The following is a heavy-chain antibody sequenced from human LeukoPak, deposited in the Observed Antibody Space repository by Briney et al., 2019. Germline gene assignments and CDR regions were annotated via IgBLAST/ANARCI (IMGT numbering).Heavy chain of an antibody. CDR3: ARYSNPPLRGVTTGYYYYYGMDV. V-gene: IGHV3-23*01. CDR2: ISSSGSTT. CDR1: GFTFSSYA. Sequence: RGSLRLSCAASGFTFSSYAMSWVRQAPGKGLEWVSVISSSGSTTFYADSVKGRFTISRDKSKNTLYLQMNSLRAGDTAVYYCARYSNPPLRGVTTGYYYYYGMDVWGQGTTVSVSS. D-gene: IGHD4-17*01. J-gene: IGHJ6*02.